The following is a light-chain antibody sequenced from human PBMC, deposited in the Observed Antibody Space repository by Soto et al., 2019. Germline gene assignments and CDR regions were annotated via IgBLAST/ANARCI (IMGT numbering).Light chain of an antibody. CDR3: QQYGSSPYT. J-gene: IGKJ2*01. CDR1: QSVSSSY. CDR2: GAS. V-gene: IGKV3-20*01. Sequence: EIVLTQSPGTLSLSPGERATLSCRASQSVSSSYLAWYQQKPGQAPRLLIYGASSRATGIPDRFSGSGSGTDFTLNISRLDPEDFAVYYCQQYGSSPYTFGQGTKLEIK.